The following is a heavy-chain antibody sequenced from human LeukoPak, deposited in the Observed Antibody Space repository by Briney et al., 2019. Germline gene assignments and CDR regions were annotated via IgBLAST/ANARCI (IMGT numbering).Heavy chain of an antibody. CDR2: MNPNSGNT. V-gene: IGHV1-8*01. J-gene: IGHJ6*02. D-gene: IGHD3-3*01. CDR1: GYTFTSYD. CDR3: ARQGGITIFGAVIMDGMDV. Sequence: ASVKVSCKASGYTFTSYDINWVRQATGQGLEWMGWMNPNSGNTGYAQKFQGRVTMTRNTSISTAYMELSSLRSEDTAVYYCARQGGITIFGAVIMDGMDVWGQGTTVTVSS.